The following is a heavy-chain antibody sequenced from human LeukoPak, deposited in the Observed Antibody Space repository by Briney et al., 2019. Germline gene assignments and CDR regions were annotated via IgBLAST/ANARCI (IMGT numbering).Heavy chain of an antibody. CDR2: IIPIFGTA. CDR3: AREHFDILTGSIDY. D-gene: IGHD3-9*01. V-gene: IGHV1-69*13. J-gene: IGHJ4*01. CDR1: GGTFSSYA. Sequence: SVKVSCKASGGTFSSYAISWVRQAPGQGLEWMGGIIPIFGTANYAQKFQGRVTITADESTSTAYMELSSLRSEDTAVYYCAREHFDILTGSIDYWGQGTLVNGSS.